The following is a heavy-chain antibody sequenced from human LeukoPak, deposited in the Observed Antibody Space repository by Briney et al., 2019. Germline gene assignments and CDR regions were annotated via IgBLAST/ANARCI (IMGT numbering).Heavy chain of an antibody. D-gene: IGHD3-22*01. CDR3: ARTRHYDRRNYYRDFDY. J-gene: IGHJ4*02. V-gene: IGHV3-7*01. CDR2: IKEDGTEI. CDR1: GFTFSTYW. Sequence: PGGSLRLSCAASGFTFSTYWTNWVRQAPGKGLEWVANIKEDGTEIYYLDSVKGRFTISRDNAKNSLYLQMNSLRAEDTAVYYCARTRHYDRRNYYRDFDYWGQGTLVTVSS.